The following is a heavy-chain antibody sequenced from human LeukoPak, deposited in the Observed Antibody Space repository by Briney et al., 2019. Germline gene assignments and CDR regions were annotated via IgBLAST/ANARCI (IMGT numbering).Heavy chain of an antibody. CDR2: IHTDGNT. CDR1: GFTVSNNF. CDR3: VKWGGYFYGYPPSDYFFDH. D-gene: IGHD5-18*01. J-gene: IGHJ4*02. Sequence: GGSLRLSCAASGFTVSNNFMYWVRQAPGKGLEWVSVIHTDGNTFYADSVEGRFTISRDNFKNTVYLQMSSLRVEDTAVYYCVKWGGYFYGYPPSDYFFDHWGQGTLVTVSS. V-gene: IGHV3-53*01.